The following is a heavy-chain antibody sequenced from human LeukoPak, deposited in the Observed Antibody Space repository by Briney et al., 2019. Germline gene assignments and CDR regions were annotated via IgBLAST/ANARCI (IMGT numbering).Heavy chain of an antibody. D-gene: IGHD3-16*01. Sequence: GGSLRLSCAASGFTVSGTHMSWVRQAPGKGLEWVSAMYTGGTTYYADSVKGRSTISRDNSRNTLFLHMSSLRADDTAVYYCAKDEATSGGGLASWGQGTLVTVSS. CDR2: MYTGGTT. V-gene: IGHV3-53*01. CDR3: AKDEATSGGGLAS. CDR1: GFTVSGTH. J-gene: IGHJ4*02.